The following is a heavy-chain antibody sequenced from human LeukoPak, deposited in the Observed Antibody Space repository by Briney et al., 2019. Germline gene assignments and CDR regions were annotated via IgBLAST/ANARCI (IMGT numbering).Heavy chain of an antibody. CDR2: IIPIFGTA. CDR3: AVYGYCSSTSCSPP. D-gene: IGHD2-2*01. CDR1: GGTFSSYA. V-gene: IGHV1-69*13. J-gene: IGHJ5*02. Sequence: SVKVSCKASGGTFSSYAISWVRQAPGQGLEWMGGIIPIFGTANYAQKFQGRVTITADESTSTAYMELSSLRSEDTAVYYCAVYGYCSSTSCSPPWGQGTLVTVSS.